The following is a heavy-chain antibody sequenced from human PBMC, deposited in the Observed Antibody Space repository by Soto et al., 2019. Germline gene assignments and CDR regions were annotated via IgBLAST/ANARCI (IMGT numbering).Heavy chain of an antibody. CDR1: GYTFTSYD. CDR3: ARSGWGGPSGK. D-gene: IGHD6-25*01. CDR2: ISAYNGNT. V-gene: IGHV1-18*01. Sequence: ASVKVSCKASGYTFTSYDINWVRQATGQRLEWMGWISAYNGNTKNAQKLQGRVTMTTDTSTSTAYMELRSLRSDDTAVYYCARSGWGGPSGKWGQGSLVTVSS. J-gene: IGHJ4*01.